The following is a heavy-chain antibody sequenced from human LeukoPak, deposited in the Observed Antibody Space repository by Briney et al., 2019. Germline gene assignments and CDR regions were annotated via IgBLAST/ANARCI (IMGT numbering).Heavy chain of an antibody. D-gene: IGHD2-2*01. CDR3: ARAGDIVVVPADLDY. V-gene: IGHV3-21*01. CDR1: GFTFSSYS. Sequence: GGSLRLSCAASGFTFSSYSMNWVRQAPGKGLEWVSSISSSSSYIYYADSVKGRFTISRDNAKNSLYLQMNSLRAEDTAVYYCARAGDIVVVPADLDYWGQGTLVTVSS. CDR2: ISSSSSYI. J-gene: IGHJ4*02.